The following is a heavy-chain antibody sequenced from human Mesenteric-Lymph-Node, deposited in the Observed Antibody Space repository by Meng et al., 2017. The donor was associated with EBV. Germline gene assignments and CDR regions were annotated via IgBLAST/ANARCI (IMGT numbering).Heavy chain of an antibody. J-gene: IGHJ5*02. CDR1: GGSPIRCGYL. Sequence: SGSGLVSLTGTLSLSCGFPGGSPIRCGYLWSWIRQSPGKALEWIVSIYHRGSTSYNPSLKSRFSMSIDRSNNQFSLKLTSVTAADTAVYYCVGNYGGNLGWFYPWGQGTLVTVSS. CDR2: IYHRGST. CDR3: VGNYGGNLGWFYP. D-gene: IGHD4/OR15-4a*01. V-gene: IGHV4-30-2*06.